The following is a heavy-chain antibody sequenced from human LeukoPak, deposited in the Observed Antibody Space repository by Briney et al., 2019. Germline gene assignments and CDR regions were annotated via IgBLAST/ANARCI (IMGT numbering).Heavy chain of an antibody. Sequence: GGSLRLSCVGSGFTFSDYWMSWVRQAPGKGLEWVSGINWNGGSTGYADSVKGRFTISRDNAKNSLYLQMNSLRAEDTALYYCAGGDRNGWYFDYWGQGILVTVSS. J-gene: IGHJ4*02. V-gene: IGHV3-20*04. D-gene: IGHD6-19*01. CDR1: GFTFSDYW. CDR3: AGGDRNGWYFDY. CDR2: INWNGGST.